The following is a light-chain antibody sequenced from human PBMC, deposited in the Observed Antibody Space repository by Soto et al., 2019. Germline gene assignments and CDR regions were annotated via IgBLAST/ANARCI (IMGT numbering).Light chain of an antibody. V-gene: IGKV3-20*01. CDR1: QSVRSS. Sequence: PGERATLSCRASQSVRSSLAWYQQKPGQAPRLLIYGPSSRATGIPDRFSGSGSGTDFTLSISRLEPEDFAVYYCLQYGTAALTFGGGTKVEI. J-gene: IGKJ4*01. CDR2: GPS. CDR3: LQYGTAALT.